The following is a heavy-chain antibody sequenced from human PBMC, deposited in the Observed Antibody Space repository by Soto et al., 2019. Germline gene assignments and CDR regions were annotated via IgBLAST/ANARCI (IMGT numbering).Heavy chain of an antibody. CDR1: GGTVTSTSYY. D-gene: IGHD1-26*01. J-gene: IGHJ4*02. V-gene: IGHV4-39*01. CDR2: VHYSGTT. CDR3: ARHPLGRELQHSFDS. Sequence: QLQLQESGPGLVNPSETLSLTCTVSGGTVTSTSYYWGWIRQPPGRRLEWIGTVHYSGTTSYNPSLKSRVTIXXGXAXXHFSLRLSSVTAAATAVYYCARHPLGRELQHSFDSWGQGTLASVSS.